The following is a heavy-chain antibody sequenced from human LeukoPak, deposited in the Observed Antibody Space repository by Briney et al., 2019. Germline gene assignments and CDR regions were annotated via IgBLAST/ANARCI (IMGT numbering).Heavy chain of an antibody. D-gene: IGHD3-9*01. CDR1: GGSFSGYY. V-gene: IGHV3-7*01. CDR2: IKQDGSEK. CDR3: AGEDGIEYFDWFFDY. Sequence: PSETLSLTCAVYGGSFSGYYWSWIRQPPGKGPEWVANIKQDGSEKYYTDSVKGRFTISRDNSKNTLYLQMNSLRPEDTAVYYCAGEDGIEYFDWFFDYWGQGTLVTVSS. J-gene: IGHJ4*02.